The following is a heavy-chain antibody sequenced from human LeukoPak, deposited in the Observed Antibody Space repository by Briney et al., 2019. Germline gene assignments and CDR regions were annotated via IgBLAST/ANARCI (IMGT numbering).Heavy chain of an antibody. D-gene: IGHD1-14*01. V-gene: IGHV1-2*02. CDR1: GYTFTGYY. CDR3: ASHPGKVTDDWYFHL. Sequence: WATVKVSCTASGYTFTGYYMHWVRQAPGQGLEWMGWINPNSGGRNYAQKFQGRFTMIRDTSITTAYMELSRLSSDDTVVYYCASHPGKVTDDWYFHLWGRGTRDTVSS. CDR2: INPNSGGR. J-gene: IGHJ2*01.